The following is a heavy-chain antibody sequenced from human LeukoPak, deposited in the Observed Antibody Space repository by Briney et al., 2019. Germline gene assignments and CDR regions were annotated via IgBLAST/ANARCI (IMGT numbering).Heavy chain of an antibody. Sequence: EASVKVSCKASGYTFTSYAMHWVRQAPGQRLEWMGWINAGNGNTKYSQKFQGRVIITRDTSASTAYMELSSLRSEDTAVYYCARAGYCSSITCYQEGFDPWGQGTLVTVSS. CDR1: GYTFTSYA. V-gene: IGHV1-3*01. CDR2: INAGNGNT. CDR3: ARAGYCSSITCYQEGFDP. D-gene: IGHD2-2*01. J-gene: IGHJ5*02.